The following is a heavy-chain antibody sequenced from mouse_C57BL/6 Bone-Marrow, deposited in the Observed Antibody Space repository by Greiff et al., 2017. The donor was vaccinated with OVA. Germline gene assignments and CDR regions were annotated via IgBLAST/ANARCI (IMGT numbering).Heavy chain of an antibody. CDR2: IYPSDSET. D-gene: IGHD4-1*01. Sequence: VQLKQPGAELVRPGSSVKLSCKASGYTFTSYWMDWVKQRPGQGLEWIGNIYPSDSETHYNQKFKDKATLTVDKSSSTAYMQLSSLTSEDSAVYYCARLDWGFDYWGQGTTLTVSS. J-gene: IGHJ2*01. V-gene: IGHV1-61*01. CDR3: ARLDWGFDY. CDR1: GYTFTSYW.